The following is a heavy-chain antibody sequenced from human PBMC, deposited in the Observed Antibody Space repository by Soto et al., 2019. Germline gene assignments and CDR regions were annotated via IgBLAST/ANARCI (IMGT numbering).Heavy chain of an antibody. CDR1: GFTFSSYW. D-gene: IGHD3-10*01. CDR2: INSDGSST. J-gene: IGHJ6*02. CDR3: ARERMVRGVTTRYYYGMDV. V-gene: IGHV3-74*01. Sequence: GGSLRLSCAASGFTFSSYWMHWVRQAPGKGLVWVSRINSDGSSTSYADSVKGRFTISRDNAKNTLYLQMNSLSAEDTAVYYCARERMVRGVTTRYYYGMDVWGQGTTVTVSS.